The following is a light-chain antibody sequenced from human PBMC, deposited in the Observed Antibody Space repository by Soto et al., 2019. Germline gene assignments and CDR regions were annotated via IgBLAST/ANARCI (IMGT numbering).Light chain of an antibody. Sequence: DIQMTQSPSSLSASVGDRVTITCRASQSISNYLNWYQQKPGKAPKLLIYAASSVQSGVPSRFSGSGSGTDFTLTISSLQPEDFATYYCQQSYSNPRTFGQGTKVDI. V-gene: IGKV1-39*01. CDR3: QQSYSNPRT. J-gene: IGKJ1*01. CDR2: AAS. CDR1: QSISNY.